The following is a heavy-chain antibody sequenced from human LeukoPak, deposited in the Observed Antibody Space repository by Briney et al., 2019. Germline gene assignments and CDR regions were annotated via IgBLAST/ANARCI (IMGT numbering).Heavy chain of an antibody. J-gene: IGHJ4*02. D-gene: IGHD3-22*01. CDR3: ARGAPYYDSSFDY. V-gene: IGHV4-39*07. Sequence: SETLSLTCTVSGGSISSSSYYWGWIRQPPGKGLEWIGSIYYSGSTNYNPSLKSRVTISVDTSKNQFSLKLSSVTAADTAVYYCARGAPYYDSSFDYWGQGTLVTVSS. CDR2: IYYSGST. CDR1: GGSISSSSYY.